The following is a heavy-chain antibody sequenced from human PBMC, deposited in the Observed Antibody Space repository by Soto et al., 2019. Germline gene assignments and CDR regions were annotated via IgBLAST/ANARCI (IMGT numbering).Heavy chain of an antibody. CDR3: ARVLRSGNTGYAFDI. D-gene: IGHD1-26*01. Sequence: GGSLRLSCAASGFTVSSNYMTWVRQSPGKGLEWVSLVYSGGDSYFADSVKGRFTISRDNSKNTLSLQMNSLRAEDTAVYFCARVLRSGNTGYAFDIWGQGTMVTVSS. V-gene: IGHV3-66*01. CDR2: VYSGGDS. CDR1: GFTVSSNY. J-gene: IGHJ3*02.